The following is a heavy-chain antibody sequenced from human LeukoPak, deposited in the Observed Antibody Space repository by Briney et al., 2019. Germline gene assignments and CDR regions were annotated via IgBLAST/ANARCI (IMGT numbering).Heavy chain of an antibody. CDR3: SRGGRLPDY. CDR2: IRGGAFSGAT. J-gene: IGHJ4*02. V-gene: IGHV3-49*04. CDR1: GFTFRDYG. Sequence: GRSLRLSCTTSGFTFRDYGVNWVRQAPGMGLEWVGLIRGGAFSGATEYAASVKGRFTVSRDDSKSIAYLQMNSLQTEDTAVYYCSRGGRLPDYWGQGTLVTVSS. D-gene: IGHD1-26*01.